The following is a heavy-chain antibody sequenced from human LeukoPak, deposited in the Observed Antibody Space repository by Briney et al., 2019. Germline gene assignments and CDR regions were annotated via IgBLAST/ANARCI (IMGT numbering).Heavy chain of an antibody. Sequence: PGGSLRLSCAASGFTVSSNYMSWVRQAPGKGLEWVSVIYSGGSTYYADSVKGRFTISRDNSKNTLYLQMNSLRAEDTAVYYCASGKQQLVLPDNWFDPWGQGTLVTVSS. CDR1: GFTVSSNY. D-gene: IGHD6-13*01. CDR2: IYSGGST. CDR3: ASGKQQLVLPDNWFDP. J-gene: IGHJ5*02. V-gene: IGHV3-66*01.